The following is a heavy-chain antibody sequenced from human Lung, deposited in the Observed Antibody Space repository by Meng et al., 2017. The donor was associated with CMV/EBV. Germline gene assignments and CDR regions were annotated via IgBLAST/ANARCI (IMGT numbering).Heavy chain of an antibody. CDR1: GFRFSDYY. V-gene: IGHV3-11*04. Sequence: XXAASGFRFSDYYMTWIRQAPGKGLEWVSYISSSYAVDYADSLKGRFTISRDNAKNSLYLQMNSLRVEDTAVYYCARVLLEVRGWYYQGMDVWGQGTTVXVSS. CDR3: ARVLLEVRGWYYQGMDV. J-gene: IGHJ6*02. CDR2: ISSSYAV. D-gene: IGHD6-19*01.